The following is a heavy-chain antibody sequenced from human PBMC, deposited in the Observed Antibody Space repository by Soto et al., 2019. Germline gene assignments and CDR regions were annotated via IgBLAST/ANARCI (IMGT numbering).Heavy chain of an antibody. J-gene: IGHJ6*02. Sequence: EVQLVESGGGLVQPGRSLRLSCAASGFTFDDYAMHWVRQAPGKGLEWVSGISWNSGSIGYADSVKGRFTISRDNAKNSLYLQMNSLRAEDTALYYCAKDKGCSGGSCYHYYYYYGMDVWGQGTTVTVSS. CDR1: GFTFDDYA. D-gene: IGHD2-15*01. V-gene: IGHV3-9*01. CDR2: ISWNSGSI. CDR3: AKDKGCSGGSCYHYYYYYGMDV.